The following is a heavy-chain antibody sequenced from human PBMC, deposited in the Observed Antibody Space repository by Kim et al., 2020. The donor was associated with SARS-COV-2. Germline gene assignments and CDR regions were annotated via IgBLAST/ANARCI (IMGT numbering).Heavy chain of an antibody. CDR1: GFTFSSYS. V-gene: IGHV3-21*01. D-gene: IGHD6-19*01. J-gene: IGHJ4*02. Sequence: GGSLRLSCAASGFTFSSYSMNWVRQAPGKGLEWVSSISSSSSYIYYADSVKGRFTISRDNAKNSLYLQINSLRAEDTAVYYCARGGTSSGWYDYWGQGTLVTVSS. CDR2: ISSSSSYI. CDR3: ARGGTSSGWYDY.